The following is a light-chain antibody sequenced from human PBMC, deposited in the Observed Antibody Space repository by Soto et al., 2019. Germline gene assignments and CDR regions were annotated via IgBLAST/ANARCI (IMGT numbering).Light chain of an antibody. Sequence: QSVLTQPASVSGSPGQSVTISCTGTSSDVGAYNYVSWYQQHPGKAPKLMIYEVNYRPSGVSNRFSGSKSGNTASLTISGLQAEDDAHYYCSSYTGGNYVFGIGTKVTVL. J-gene: IGLJ1*01. CDR1: SSDVGAYNY. V-gene: IGLV2-14*01. CDR3: SSYTGGNYV. CDR2: EVN.